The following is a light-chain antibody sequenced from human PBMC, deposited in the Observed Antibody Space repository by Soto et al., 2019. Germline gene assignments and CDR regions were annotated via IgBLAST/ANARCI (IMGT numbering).Light chain of an antibody. V-gene: IGLV2-14*01. CDR3: SSYTSSSTYV. Sequence: QSALTQPASVSGSPGQSITISCTGTSSDVGGYNYVSWYQQHPGKAPKLMIYEVSNRPSGVSNRFSGSKSGNTASLTIDGLQAEDEADYDCSSYTSSSTYVFGTGTKLTVL. CDR1: SSDVGGYNY. CDR2: EVS. J-gene: IGLJ1*01.